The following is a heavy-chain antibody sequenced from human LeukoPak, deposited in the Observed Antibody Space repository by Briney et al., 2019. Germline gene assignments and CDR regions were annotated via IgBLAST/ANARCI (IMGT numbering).Heavy chain of an antibody. V-gene: IGHV3-48*01. J-gene: IGHJ4*02. CDR1: GFTFSSYS. Sequence: GGSLRLSCAASGFTFSSYSMNWVRQAPGKGLEWVSYISSSSTIYYADSVKGRFTISRDNAKNSLYLQMNSLRAEDTAVNYCASGPDGDYWGQGTLVTVSS. CDR3: ASGPDGDY. CDR2: ISSSSTI.